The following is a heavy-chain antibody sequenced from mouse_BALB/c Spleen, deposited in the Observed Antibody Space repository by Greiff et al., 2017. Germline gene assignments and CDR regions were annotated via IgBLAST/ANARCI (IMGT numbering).Heavy chain of an antibody. J-gene: IGHJ3*01. V-gene: IGHV2-6-7*01. CDR3: ARDTDYDDGAWFAY. CDR1: GFSLTGYG. D-gene: IGHD2-4*01. CDR2: IWGDGST. Sequence: VQLKESGPGLVAPSQSLSITCTVSGFSLTGYGVNWVRQPPGKGLEWLGMIWGDGSTDYNSALKSRLSISKDNSKSQVFLKMNSLQTDDTARYYCARDTDYDDGAWFAYWGQGTLVTVSA.